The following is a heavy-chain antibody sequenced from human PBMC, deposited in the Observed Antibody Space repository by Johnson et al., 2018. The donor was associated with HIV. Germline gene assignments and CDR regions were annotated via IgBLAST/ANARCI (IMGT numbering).Heavy chain of an antibody. J-gene: IGHJ3*01. CDR1: EFSFSTYA. V-gene: IGHV3-30-3*01. Sequence: QVQLVESGGGVVQPERSLRLSCAASEFSFSTYAMRWVRQAPGKGLEGVAVISDDGTNTDYADAVKGRFTISRDNSKNTLYLQMKSLRAEDTAVYYCVRDGNYYDSSGYRVDACDVWGQGTMVTVSS. CDR3: VRDGNYYDSSGYRVDACDV. CDR2: ISDDGTNT. D-gene: IGHD3-22*01.